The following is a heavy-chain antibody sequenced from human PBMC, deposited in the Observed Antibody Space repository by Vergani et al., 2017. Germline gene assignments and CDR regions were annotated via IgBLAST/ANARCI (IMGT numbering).Heavy chain of an antibody. Sequence: QVRLEESGPGLVKPSETPSLTCSVSGYSIGSGFYWAWLRQSPGEGLQWLTSIHNRGKTYHNPSLKSRVSVSLDTSKKRFSLNLTSVNATDTAVYYCARSQGDYWYFDLWGPGSLVTVSS. CDR2: IHNRGKT. J-gene: IGHJ2*01. CDR1: GYSIGSGFY. D-gene: IGHD2-21*01. CDR3: ARSQGDYWYFDL. V-gene: IGHV4-38-2*01.